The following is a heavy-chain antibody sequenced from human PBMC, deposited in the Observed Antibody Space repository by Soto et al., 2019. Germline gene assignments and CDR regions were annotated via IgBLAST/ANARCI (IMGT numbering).Heavy chain of an antibody. CDR3: SLIRGVMGY. CDR1: GFTISDNF. Sequence: EVQLVESGGGLVQPGGSLRLSCATSGFTISDNFVDWVRQAPGKGLEWIGRTKDKFYSFASQYGASVEGRFTISRDDSANSVYLQIDGLKSEDTDVYYCSLIRGVMGYWGQGTLVTVSS. D-gene: IGHD3-10*01. J-gene: IGHJ4*02. V-gene: IGHV3-72*01. CDR2: TKDKFYSFAS.